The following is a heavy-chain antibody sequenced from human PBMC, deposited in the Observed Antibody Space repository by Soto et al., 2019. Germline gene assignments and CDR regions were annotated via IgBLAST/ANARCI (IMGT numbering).Heavy chain of an antibody. Sequence: QVQLQESGPGLVKPSETLSLTCTVSGGSVSSGSYSWSWIRQPPGKGLEWIGYIYYSGTTNYNPSLRSRVTMSVDTSKNQFSLKLSSVTAADTAVYYCARGGGSYYIAYWGQGTLVTVSS. CDR2: IYYSGTT. V-gene: IGHV4-61*01. D-gene: IGHD1-26*01. CDR3: ARGGGSYYIAY. CDR1: GGSVSSGSYS. J-gene: IGHJ4*02.